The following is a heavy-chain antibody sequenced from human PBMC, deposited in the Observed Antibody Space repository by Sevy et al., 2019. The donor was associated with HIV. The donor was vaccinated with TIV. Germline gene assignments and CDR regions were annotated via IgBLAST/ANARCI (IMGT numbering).Heavy chain of an antibody. CDR3: ARGTIAAAVLNWFDP. CDR2: IYYSGST. Sequence: SETLSLTCTVSGGSISSYYWSWIRQPPGKGLEWIGYIYYSGSTNYNPSLKSRVTISVDTSKNQFSLKLSSVTAADTAVYYCARGTIAAAVLNWFDPWGQGTLVTVSS. J-gene: IGHJ5*02. CDR1: GGSISSYY. D-gene: IGHD6-13*01. V-gene: IGHV4-59*01.